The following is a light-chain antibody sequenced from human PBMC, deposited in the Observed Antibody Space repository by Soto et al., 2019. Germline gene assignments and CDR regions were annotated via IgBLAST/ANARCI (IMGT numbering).Light chain of an antibody. CDR2: GAS. J-gene: IGKJ1*01. CDR3: QQYNNWPPRAWT. Sequence: IVMTQSPATLSVSPGERATLSCRASQSVSRNLAWYQQKPGQAPRLLIYGASTRATGIPARFSGSGSGTEFTLTISSLQSEDFAVYYCQQYNNWPPRAWTFGQGTKVEIK. V-gene: IGKV3-15*01. CDR1: QSVSRN.